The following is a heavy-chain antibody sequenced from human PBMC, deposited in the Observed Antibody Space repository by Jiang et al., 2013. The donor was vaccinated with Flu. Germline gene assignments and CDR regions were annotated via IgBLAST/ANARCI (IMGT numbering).Heavy chain of an antibody. V-gene: IGHV3-30-3*01. CDR3: ARPSGSLYLYGMDV. CDR1: GFTFSSYA. D-gene: IGHD1-26*01. J-gene: IGHJ6*02. CDR2: ISYDGSNK. Sequence: GFTFSSYAXHWVRQAPGKGLEWVAVISYDGSNKYYADSVKGRFTTSRDNSKNTLYLQMNSLRAEDTAVYYCARPSGSLYLYGMDVWGQGTTVTVSS.